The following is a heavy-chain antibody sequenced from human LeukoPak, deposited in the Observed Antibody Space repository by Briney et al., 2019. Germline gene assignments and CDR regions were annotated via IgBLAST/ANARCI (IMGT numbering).Heavy chain of an antibody. CDR1: GGSFSGYY. J-gene: IGHJ4*02. V-gene: IGHV4-34*01. CDR2: INHSGST. CDR3: ARQMSGSSGLDY. Sequence: NPSETLSLTCAVYGGSFSGYYWSWIRQPPGKGLEWIGEINHSGSTNYNPSLKSRVTISVDTSKNQFSLKLSSVTAADTAVYYCARQMSGSSGLDYWGQGTLVTVSS. D-gene: IGHD6-19*01.